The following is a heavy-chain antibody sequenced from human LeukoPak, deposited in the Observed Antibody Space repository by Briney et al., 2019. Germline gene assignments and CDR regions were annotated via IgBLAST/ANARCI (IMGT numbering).Heavy chain of an antibody. J-gene: IGHJ3*02. Sequence: GESLNTSWKGSGYSFTSYLLGGVRQMPGKGLEWVGIIYPGDSDTRYSPSFQGQVTISADKSISTAYLQWSSLKASDTAMYYCARHSYAFGSWGKGTMVTVSS. CDR2: IYPGDSDT. V-gene: IGHV5-51*01. CDR1: GYSFTSYL. CDR3: ARHSYAFGS.